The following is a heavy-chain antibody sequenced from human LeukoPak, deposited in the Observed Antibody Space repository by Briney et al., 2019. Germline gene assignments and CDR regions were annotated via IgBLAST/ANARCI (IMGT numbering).Heavy chain of an antibody. CDR3: AREIILGDCSGGSCYAGGFDY. CDR2: ISSSGSTI. CDR1: GFTFSSYE. D-gene: IGHD2-15*01. Sequence: GGSLRLSCAASGFTFSSYEMNWVRQAPGKGLEWVSYISSSGSTIYYADSVKGRFSISRDNSKNTLYLQMNSLRAEDTAVYYCAREIILGDCSGGSCYAGGFDYWGQGTLVTVSS. V-gene: IGHV3-48*03. J-gene: IGHJ4*02.